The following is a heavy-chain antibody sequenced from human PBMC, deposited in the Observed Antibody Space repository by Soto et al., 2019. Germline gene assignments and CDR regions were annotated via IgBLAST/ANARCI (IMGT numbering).Heavy chain of an antibody. V-gene: IGHV3-30-3*01. D-gene: IGHD6-6*01. CDR3: ARGKIAARPVYFDY. J-gene: IGHJ4*02. Sequence: GGSLRLSCAASGFTFSSYAMHWVRQAPGKGLEWVAVISYDGSNKYYADSVKGRFTISRDNSKNTLYLQMNSLRAEDTAVYYCARGKIAARPVYFDYWGQGTLVTVPQ. CDR1: GFTFSSYA. CDR2: ISYDGSNK.